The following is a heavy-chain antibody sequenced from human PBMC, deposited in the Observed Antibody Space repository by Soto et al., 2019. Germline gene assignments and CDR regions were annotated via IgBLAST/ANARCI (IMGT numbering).Heavy chain of an antibody. CDR2: ITFSGNTV. V-gene: IGHV3-11*01. Sequence: PGGSLRLSCAASGFTFSDSYMSWIRQAPGKGLEWISYITFSGNTVYYADSLKGRFTISRDNAKNSLYLQMNRLRAEDTAVYYCAKNHWIVATNFFDLWGRGTLVTVSS. D-gene: IGHD5-12*01. J-gene: IGHJ4*02. CDR1: GFTFSDSY. CDR3: AKNHWIVATNFFDL.